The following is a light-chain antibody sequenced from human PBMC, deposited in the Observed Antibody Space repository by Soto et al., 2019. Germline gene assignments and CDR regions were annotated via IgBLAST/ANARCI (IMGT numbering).Light chain of an antibody. CDR3: QQYGSLPET. CDR2: EAS. CDR1: QSVRSDY. V-gene: IGKV3-20*01. J-gene: IGKJ1*01. Sequence: EIVLTQSPGTLSLSPGERATLSCRASQSVRSDYLAWYQQKPGRAPRLPIYEASSRATGIPDRFSGSGSGTDFTLTISRLEPEDFAVYFCQQYGSLPETFGQGTKVEIK.